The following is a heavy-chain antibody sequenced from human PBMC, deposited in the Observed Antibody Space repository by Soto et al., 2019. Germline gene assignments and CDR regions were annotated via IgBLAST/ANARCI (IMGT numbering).Heavy chain of an antibody. CDR2: IKEDGGKT. CDR1: GLALSRYC. Sequence: EVQLVESWGGLVQPGGSLRLSCVAGGLALSRYCMSWVRQAPGKGLKWVANIKEDGGKTYYVDSVKGRFTISRDNAKNSVYLQMNSLRVEDTAAYYCSRDYYGPGPDWGQGTLVIVSS. J-gene: IGHJ4*02. CDR3: SRDYYGPGPD. D-gene: IGHD3-22*01. V-gene: IGHV3-7*04.